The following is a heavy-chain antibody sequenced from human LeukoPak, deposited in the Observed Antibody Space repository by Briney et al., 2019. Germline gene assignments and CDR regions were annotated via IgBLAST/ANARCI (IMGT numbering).Heavy chain of an antibody. V-gene: IGHV1-2*02. J-gene: IGHJ4*02. CDR2: INTKSGGT. CDR1: LYSFTVNS. D-gene: IGHD6-13*01. CDR3: ASIRQQLVEFDY. Sequence: ASVKVSCKTSLYSFTVNSMCCVSPTPGQGLEWMGWINTKSGGTNYAQKFQGRVSVTRDTSISTVFMEMDRLRADDTAVCYCASIRQQLVEFDYWGQGTLVTVSS.